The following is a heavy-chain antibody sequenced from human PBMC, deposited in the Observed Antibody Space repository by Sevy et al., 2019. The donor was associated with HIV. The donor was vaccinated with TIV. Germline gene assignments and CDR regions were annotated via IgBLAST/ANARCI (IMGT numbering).Heavy chain of an antibody. D-gene: IGHD6-6*01. CDR3: ARETGCSSPRVGDAFDI. Sequence: SETLSLTCTVSGGSISSSSYYWGWIRQPPGKGLEWIGSIYYSGSTYYNPSLKSRVTISVDTSKNQFSLKLSSVTAADTAVYYCARETGCSSPRVGDAFDIWGQGTMVTVSS. V-gene: IGHV4-39*02. CDR1: GGSISSSSYY. CDR2: IYYSGST. J-gene: IGHJ3*02.